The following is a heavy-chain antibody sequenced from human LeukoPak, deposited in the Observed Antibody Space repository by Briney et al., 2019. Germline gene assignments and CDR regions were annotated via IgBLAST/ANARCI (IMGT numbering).Heavy chain of an antibody. CDR2: ISSTSTYI. Sequence: GGSLRLSCAASGFTFSSYSMNWVRQAPGKGLEWVSSISSTSTYIYYADSVKGRFTISRDNAKNSLYLQMNSLRVEDTAVYYCARGSGSYDYWGQGTLVTVSS. V-gene: IGHV3-21*01. J-gene: IGHJ4*02. CDR1: GFTFSSYS. CDR3: ARGSGSYDY. D-gene: IGHD1-26*01.